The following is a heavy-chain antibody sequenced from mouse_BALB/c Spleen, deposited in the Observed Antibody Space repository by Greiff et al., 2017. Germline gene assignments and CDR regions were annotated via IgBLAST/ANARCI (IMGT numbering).Heavy chain of an antibody. CDR2: ISYSGST. Sequence: EVQLVESGPGLVKPSQSLSLTCTVTGYSITSDYAWNWIRQFPGNKLEWMGYISYSGSTSYNPSLKSRISITRDTSKNQFFLQLNSVTTEDTATYYCARSYGYNAMDYWGQGTSVTVSS. J-gene: IGHJ4*01. D-gene: IGHD1-1*02. CDR1: GYSITSDYA. V-gene: IGHV3-2*02. CDR3: ARSYGYNAMDY.